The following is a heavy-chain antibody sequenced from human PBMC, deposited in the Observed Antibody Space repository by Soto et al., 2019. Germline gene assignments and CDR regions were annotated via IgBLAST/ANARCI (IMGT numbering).Heavy chain of an antibody. CDR1: GFTFGSYA. CDR2: VGAGYGT. D-gene: IGHD6-13*01. J-gene: IGHJ4*02. CDR3: ATPYSSSWFSPFHY. Sequence: EVQLLESGGGLVQPGGSLRLSCAASGFTFGSYAMSWVRQAPGKGLEWVSSVGAGYGTYYADSVKGRFTISRDNSKNTLYLQMNSLRAEDTAIYYCATPYSSSWFSPFHYWGQGSLVTVSS. V-gene: IGHV3-23*01.